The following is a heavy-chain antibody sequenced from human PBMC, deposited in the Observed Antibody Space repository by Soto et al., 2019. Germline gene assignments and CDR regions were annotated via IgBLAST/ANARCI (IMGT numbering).Heavy chain of an antibody. Sequence: ETLSLTCAVSGGSISSYYWSWIRQPPGRGLEWIGYIYYSGSTNYNPSLKSRVTISVDTSKNQFSLKLSSVTAADTAVYYCAREGSGWSRDYWGQGTRVTVSS. CDR3: AREGSGWSRDY. CDR2: IYYSGST. CDR1: GGSISSYY. D-gene: IGHD6-19*01. V-gene: IGHV4-59*12. J-gene: IGHJ4*02.